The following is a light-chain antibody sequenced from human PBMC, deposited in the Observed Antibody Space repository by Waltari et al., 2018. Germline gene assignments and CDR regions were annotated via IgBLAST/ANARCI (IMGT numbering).Light chain of an antibody. CDR3: QQSYSTPLT. CDR1: QSVLYSSNNKNY. V-gene: IGKV4-1*01. Sequence: DIVMTQSPDSLAVSLGERATINCNSSQSVLYSSNNKNYLAWYQQKPGQPPKLLIYWASTRASGVPDRFSGSGSGTDFTLTISSLQAEDVAVYYCQQSYSTPLTFGGGTKVEIK. J-gene: IGKJ4*01. CDR2: WAS.